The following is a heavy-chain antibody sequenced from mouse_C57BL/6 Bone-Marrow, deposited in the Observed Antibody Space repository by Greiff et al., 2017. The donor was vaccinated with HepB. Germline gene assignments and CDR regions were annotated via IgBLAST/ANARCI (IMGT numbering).Heavy chain of an antibody. D-gene: IGHD2-3*01. CDR1: GYTFTDYY. CDR3: ARVYDGYYDCYFDV. V-gene: IGHV1-26*01. CDR2: INPNNGGT. J-gene: IGHJ1*03. Sequence: EVQLQQSGPELVKPGASVKISCKASGYTFTDYYMNWVKQSHGKSLEWIGDINPNNGGTSYNQKFKGKATLTVDKSSSTAYMELRSLTSEDSAVYYCARVYDGYYDCYFDVWGTGTTVTVSS.